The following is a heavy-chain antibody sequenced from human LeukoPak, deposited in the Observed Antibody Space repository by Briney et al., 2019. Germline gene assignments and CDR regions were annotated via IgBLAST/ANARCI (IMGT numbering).Heavy chain of an antibody. V-gene: IGHV3-7*01. CDR2: INYDGSEK. CDR3: TRDQH. Sequence: PGGSLRLSCAGSGSIFGTTSMSWVRQTPGKGLEWVASINYDGSEKYYVGSVEGRFTISRDSAKKSLFLQMNSLRAEDTAIYYCTRDQHWGQGTLVTVSS. CDR1: GSIFGTTS. J-gene: IGHJ1*01.